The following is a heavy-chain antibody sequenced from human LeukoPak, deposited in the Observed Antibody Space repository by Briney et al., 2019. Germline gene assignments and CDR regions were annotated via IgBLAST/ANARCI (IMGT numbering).Heavy chain of an antibody. CDR1: GFTFDDYG. Sequence: GGSLRLSCAASGFTFDDYGMSWVRQAPGKGLEWVSGINWNGGSTGYADSVKGRFTISRDNAKNSLYLQMNSLRDDDTAVYYCARDRYCGGDCSDAFDVWGRGTMVTVSS. CDR3: ARDRYCGGDCSDAFDV. J-gene: IGHJ3*01. D-gene: IGHD2-21*02. V-gene: IGHV3-20*04. CDR2: INWNGGST.